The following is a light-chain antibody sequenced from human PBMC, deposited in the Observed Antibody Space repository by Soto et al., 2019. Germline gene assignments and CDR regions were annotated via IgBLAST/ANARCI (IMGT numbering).Light chain of an antibody. CDR2: GAS. V-gene: IGKV3-20*01. CDR3: QQYGSSRWT. J-gene: IGKJ1*01. Sequence: EIVLTQSPGTLSLSPGERATLSCMASQSVSSSYLAWYQQKPGQAPRLLIYGASSRATGIPDRFSGSGSGTDFTHTISRLEPEDFAVYYCQQYGSSRWTFGQGTKVEIK. CDR1: QSVSSSY.